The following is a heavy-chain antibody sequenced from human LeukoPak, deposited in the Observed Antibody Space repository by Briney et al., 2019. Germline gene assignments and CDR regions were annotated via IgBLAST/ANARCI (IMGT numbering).Heavy chain of an antibody. CDR2: ISWNSGSI. CDR3: AKGYCSSTSCYHFDY. CDR1: GFTFDDYA. D-gene: IGHD2-2*01. Sequence: GGSLRLSCAASGFTFDDYAMHWVRQAPGKGLEWVSGISWNSGSIGYADSVKGRFTISRDNAKNSLYLQMNSLRAEDTALYYCAKGYCSSTSCYHFDYWSQGTLVTVSS. V-gene: IGHV3-9*01. J-gene: IGHJ4*02.